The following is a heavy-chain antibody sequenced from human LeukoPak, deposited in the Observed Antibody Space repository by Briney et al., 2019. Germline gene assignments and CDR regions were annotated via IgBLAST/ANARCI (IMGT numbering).Heavy chain of an antibody. J-gene: IGHJ6*02. V-gene: IGHV3-53*01. CDR3: ARDGVVTGISGSYGMDV. Sequence: GGSLRLSCAASGFTVSSNYMSWVRQAPGKGLEWVSVIYSGGTYYADSVKGRFTISRDNSKNTLYLQMISLRAEDTAVYYCARDGVVTGISGSYGMDVWGQGTTVTVSS. CDR2: IYSGGT. D-gene: IGHD2-21*02. CDR1: GFTVSSNY.